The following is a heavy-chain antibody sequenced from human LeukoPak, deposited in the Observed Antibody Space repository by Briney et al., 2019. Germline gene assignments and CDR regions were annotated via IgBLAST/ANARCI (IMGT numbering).Heavy chain of an antibody. V-gene: IGHV3-7*03. CDR1: GFTFSSYW. D-gene: IGHD3-22*01. CDR2: IKQEGSEK. J-gene: IGHJ4*02. Sequence: GGSLRLSCAASGFTFSSYWMSWVRQAPGKGLEWVANIKQEGSEKYYVDSAKGRFTISRDNAKNSLYLQMNSLRAEDTAVYYCAGRDYYDSSGYYWDYWGQGTLVTVSS. CDR3: AGRDYYDSSGYYWDY.